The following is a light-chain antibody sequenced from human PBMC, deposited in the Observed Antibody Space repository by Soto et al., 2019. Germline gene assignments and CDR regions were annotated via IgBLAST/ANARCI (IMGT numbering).Light chain of an antibody. Sequence: QSALTQPASESGSPGQSITISCTGTSSDVGSYNLVSWYQQHPGKAPKLMIYEGSKRPSGVSNRFSGSKSGNTASLTISGLQAEDEADYYCCSYAGSSTYVFGTGIKVTVL. CDR2: EGS. CDR1: SSDVGSYNL. CDR3: CSYAGSSTYV. V-gene: IGLV2-23*01. J-gene: IGLJ1*01.